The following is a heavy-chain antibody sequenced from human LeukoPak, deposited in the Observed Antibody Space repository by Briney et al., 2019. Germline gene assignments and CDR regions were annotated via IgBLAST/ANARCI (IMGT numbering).Heavy chain of an antibody. V-gene: IGHV4-31*03. CDR2: LYYSGTT. J-gene: IGHJ4*02. CDR3: ARGGYSYGLD. CDR1: GDSISSGGSY. Sequence: PSQTLSLTCTVSGDSISSGGSYRSWIRQHPGKGLEWIGYLYYSGTTYYNPSLKSRVTISRDTSKNQFSLNLSSVTAADTAVYYCARGGYSYGLDWGQGTLITVSP. D-gene: IGHD5-18*01.